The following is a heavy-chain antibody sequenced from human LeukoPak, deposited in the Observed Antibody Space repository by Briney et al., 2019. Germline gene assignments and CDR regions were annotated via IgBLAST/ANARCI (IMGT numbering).Heavy chain of an antibody. CDR1: GFTFSDSA. J-gene: IGHJ5*02. CDR2: ISHSGANT. V-gene: IGHV3-23*01. Sequence: GGSLRLSCAASGFTFSDSAMDWVRQAPGKGLEWVSLISHSGANTFYADSVKGRFTVSRDNSKNTMYLQMNSLRTEDTAVFYCARVLVGGTNWFDPWGQGTLVTVSS. CDR3: ARVLVGGTNWFDP. D-gene: IGHD1-26*01.